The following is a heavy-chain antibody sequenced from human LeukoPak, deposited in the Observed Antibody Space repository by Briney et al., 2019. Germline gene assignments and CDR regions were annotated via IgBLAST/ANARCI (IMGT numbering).Heavy chain of an antibody. CDR2: IYYSGST. CDR1: GGSISSSTYY. Sequence: SETLSLTCTVSGGSISSSTYYWGWIRQPPGKGLEWIGSIYYSGSTYYNPSLKSRVTISVDTSKNQFSLKLSSVTAADTAVYYCASSYEVAARPKEYFQHWGQGTLVTVSS. D-gene: IGHD6-6*01. CDR3: ASSYEVAARPKEYFQH. V-gene: IGHV4-39*07. J-gene: IGHJ1*01.